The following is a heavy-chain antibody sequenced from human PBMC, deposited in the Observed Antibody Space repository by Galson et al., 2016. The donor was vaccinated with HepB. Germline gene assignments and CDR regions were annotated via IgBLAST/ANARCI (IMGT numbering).Heavy chain of an antibody. CDR1: GGSISSGNW. CDR3: ARVPYYDTFTGLPGWFHP. CDR2: IYHSGST. Sequence: SETLSLTCAVSGGSISSGNWWSWVRQPPGKGLEWIGEIYHSGSTKYNPSLKSRVTISVDKSRKQFSLKLTSVTAADTAMYYCARVPYYDTFTGLPGWFHPWGQGALVTVSS. V-gene: IGHV4-4*02. J-gene: IGHJ5*02. D-gene: IGHD3-9*01.